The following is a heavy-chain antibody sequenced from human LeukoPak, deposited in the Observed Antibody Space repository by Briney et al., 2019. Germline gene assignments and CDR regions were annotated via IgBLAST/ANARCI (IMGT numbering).Heavy chain of an antibody. CDR3: VRGRYDYGDSEDAFDI. CDR1: GYTFTSYG. D-gene: IGHD4-17*01. CDR2: ISAYNGNT. Sequence: ASVKVSCKASGYTFTSYGISWVRQAPGQGLEWMGWISAYNGNTNYAQKLQGRVTMTTDTSTSTAYMELRSLRSDDTAVYYCVRGRYDYGDSEDAFDIWGQGTMVTVSS. J-gene: IGHJ3*02. V-gene: IGHV1-18*01.